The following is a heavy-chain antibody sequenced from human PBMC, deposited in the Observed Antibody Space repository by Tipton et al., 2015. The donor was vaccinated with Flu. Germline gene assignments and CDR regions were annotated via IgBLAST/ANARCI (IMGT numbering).Heavy chain of an antibody. D-gene: IGHD5-18*01. V-gene: IGHV4-61*02. CDR1: GASITSGTYY. CDR3: ARSPAIQLWPRDSFDI. Sequence: TLSLTCTVSGASITSGTYYWNWIRQPAGKGPEWIGRMYTSGSTNYNSALKSRVTISGDTSKNQFSLNLSSATAADTAVYYCARSPAIQLWPRDSFDIWGQGTLVTVSS. CDR2: MYTSGST. J-gene: IGHJ3*02.